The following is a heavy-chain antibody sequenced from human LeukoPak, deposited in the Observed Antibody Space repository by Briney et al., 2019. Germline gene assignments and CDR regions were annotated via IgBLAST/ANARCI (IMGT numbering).Heavy chain of an antibody. Sequence: ASVKVSCKPSGYTVIGYYMHWVRQAPGQGLEWMGWINPNSGGTNYAQKFQGRVTMTRDTSISTAYMELNRLRSDDTAVYYCARDQEAGDRFYNWFDPWGQGTLVTVSS. CDR3: ARDQEAGDRFYNWFDP. J-gene: IGHJ5*02. CDR1: GYTVIGYY. V-gene: IGHV1-2*02. D-gene: IGHD3-10*01. CDR2: INPNSGGT.